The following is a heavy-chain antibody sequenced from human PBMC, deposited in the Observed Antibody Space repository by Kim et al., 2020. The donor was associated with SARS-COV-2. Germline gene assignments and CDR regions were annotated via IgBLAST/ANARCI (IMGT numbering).Heavy chain of an antibody. D-gene: IGHD6-6*01. CDR2: INHSGIT. V-gene: IGHV4-34*01. CDR3: GGSSSGVFDY. Sequence: SETLSLTCAVYGGSFSGYYWSWIRQPPGKGLEWIGEINHSGITNYNPSLKSRVTISVDTSKNQFSLKLSSVTAADTAVYYCGGSSSGVFDYWGQGTLVTV. CDR1: GGSFSGYY. J-gene: IGHJ4*02.